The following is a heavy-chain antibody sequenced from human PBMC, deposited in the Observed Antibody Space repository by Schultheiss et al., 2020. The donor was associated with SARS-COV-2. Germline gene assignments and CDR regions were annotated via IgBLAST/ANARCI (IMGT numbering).Heavy chain of an antibody. CDR3: ASYGSGSYYPPPLVGGMDV. J-gene: IGHJ6*02. CDR2: IKQDGSEK. CDR1: GFTFSSYS. V-gene: IGHV3-7*01. Sequence: GGSLRLSCAASGFTFSSYSMNWVRQAPGKGLEWVADIKQDGSEKYYVDSVKGRFTISRDNAKNSLYLQMNSLRAEDTAVYYCASYGSGSYYPPPLVGGMDVWGQGTTVTVSS. D-gene: IGHD3-10*01.